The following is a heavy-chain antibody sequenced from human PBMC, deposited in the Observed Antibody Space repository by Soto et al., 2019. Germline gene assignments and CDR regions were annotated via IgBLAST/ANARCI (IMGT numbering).Heavy chain of an antibody. CDR2: IYYSGST. Sequence: QLQLQESGPGLVKPSETLSLTCTVSGGSISSSSYYWGWIRQPPGKGLEWIGSIYYSGSTYYNPSRKSRVTISVDTSKNQFSLKLSSVTAADTAVYYCARGSSWYAYFDYWGQGTLVTVSS. CDR1: GGSISSSSYY. J-gene: IGHJ4*02. V-gene: IGHV4-39*01. CDR3: ARGSSWYAYFDY. D-gene: IGHD6-13*01.